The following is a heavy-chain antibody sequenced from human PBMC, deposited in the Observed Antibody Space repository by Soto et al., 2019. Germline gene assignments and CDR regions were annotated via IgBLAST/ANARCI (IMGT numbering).Heavy chain of an antibody. J-gene: IGHJ4*02. V-gene: IGHV3-7*01. D-gene: IGHD3-10*01. CDR2: IKQDGSEK. CDR3: ARVVLPYYGSGSYYNRPFYFDY. Sequence: LRLSCAASGFTFSSYWMSWVRQAPGKGLEWVANIKQDGSEKYYVDSVKGRFTISRDNAKNSLYLQMNSLRAEDTAVYYCARVVLPYYGSGSYYNRPFYFDYWGQGTLVTVSS. CDR1: GFTFSSYW.